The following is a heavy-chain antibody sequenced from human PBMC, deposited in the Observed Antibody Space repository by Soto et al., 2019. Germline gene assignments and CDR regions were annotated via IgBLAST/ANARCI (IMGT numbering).Heavy chain of an antibody. V-gene: IGHV4-61*01. CDR1: GDSLSSGLYY. CDR2: ISHLGSS. J-gene: IGHJ5*02. Sequence: PSETLSLTCAVSGDSLSSGLYYWTWIRQPPGKGLEWIGYISHLGSSKYNPSLNSRATISLDTSKSQFSLRLTSVTAADTAVYLCARESVVGATRFDPWGHGTLVTVSS. D-gene: IGHD1-26*01. CDR3: ARESVVGATRFDP.